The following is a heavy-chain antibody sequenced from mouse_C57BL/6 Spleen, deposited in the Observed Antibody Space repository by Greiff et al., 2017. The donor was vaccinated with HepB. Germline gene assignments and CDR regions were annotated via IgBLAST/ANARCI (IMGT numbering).Heavy chain of an antibody. Sequence: VQLQQSGAELVRPGTSVKVSCKASGYAFTNYLIEWVKQRPGQGLEWIGVINPGSGGTNYNEKFKGKATLTADKSSSTAYMQLSSLTSEDSAVYVCARFTTVGYYFDYWGQGTTLTVSS. CDR3: ARFTTVGYYFDY. CDR2: INPGSGGT. CDR1: GYAFTNYL. D-gene: IGHD1-1*01. V-gene: IGHV1-54*01. J-gene: IGHJ2*01.